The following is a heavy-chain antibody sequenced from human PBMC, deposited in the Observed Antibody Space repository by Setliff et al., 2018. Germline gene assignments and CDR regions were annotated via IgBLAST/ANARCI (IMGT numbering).Heavy chain of an antibody. D-gene: IGHD3-3*01. CDR2: INPGDGST. J-gene: IGHJ4*02. V-gene: IGHV1-46*01. CDR3: ARENTAKNFWGEESDY. Sequence: EASVKVSCKASGYTFTTYYMHWVRQAPGQGLEWMGVINPGDGSTTYAQKFQGRVKMTRDTSTNTVYMQLNSLRFEDRAVYYCARENTAKNFWGEESDYWGQGTLVTVSS. CDR1: GYTFTTYY.